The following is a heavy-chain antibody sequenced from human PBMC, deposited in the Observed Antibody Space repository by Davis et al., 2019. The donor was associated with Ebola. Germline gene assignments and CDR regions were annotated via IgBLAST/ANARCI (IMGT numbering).Heavy chain of an antibody. CDR3: TTPGGQESGYDVFDI. D-gene: IGHD5-12*01. Sequence: SVPVSCLASGYTFTDYYMHWVRQAPGQGLEWMGMINLMDGRTIHAHTLQGRVTVTRDTYKTTVYMDLSSLRSEDTALYYCTTPGGQESGYDVFDIWGQGTMVTVSS. CDR2: INLMDGRT. CDR1: GYTFTDYY. V-gene: IGHV1-46*03. J-gene: IGHJ3*02.